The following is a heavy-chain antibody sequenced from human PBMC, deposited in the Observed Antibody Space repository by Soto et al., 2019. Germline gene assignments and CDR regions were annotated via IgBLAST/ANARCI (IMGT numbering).Heavy chain of an antibody. D-gene: IGHD4-17*01. V-gene: IGHV4-39*01. CDR1: GGSISSSSYY. Sequence: SETLSLTCTVSGGSISSSSYYWGWIRQPPGKGLEWIGSIYYSGSTYYNPSLKSRVTISVDTSKNQFSLKLSSVTAADTAVYYCARQDYGDYEGAFDIWGQGTMVTVSS. J-gene: IGHJ3*02. CDR3: ARQDYGDYEGAFDI. CDR2: IYYSGST.